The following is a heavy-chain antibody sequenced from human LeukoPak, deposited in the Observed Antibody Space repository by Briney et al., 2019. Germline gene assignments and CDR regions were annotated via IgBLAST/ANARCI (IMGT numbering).Heavy chain of an antibody. V-gene: IGHV4-59*01. CDR3: ARAGGYYFDY. J-gene: IGHJ4*02. CDR1: GGSISSYY. D-gene: IGHD3-10*01. CDR2: IYYSGST. Sequence: SETLSLTCTVSGGSISSYYWSWIRQPPGKGLEWIGYIYYSGSTYCNPSLKSRVTISVDTSKNQFSLKLSSVTAADTAVYYCARAGGYYFDYWGQGTLVTVSS.